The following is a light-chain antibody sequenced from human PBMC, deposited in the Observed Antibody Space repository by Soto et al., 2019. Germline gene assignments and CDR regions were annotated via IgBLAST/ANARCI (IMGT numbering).Light chain of an antibody. J-gene: IGLJ2*01. CDR1: SSNIWAGYD. Sequence: QSVLTQPPSVSGAPGQRVTISCTGSSSNIWAGYDVPWYQQLPGTAPKLLIYGNSNRPSGVPDRFSGSKSGTSASLAITGLQAEDEADYYCQSYDSSLSAHVVFGGGTKLTVL. CDR2: GNS. V-gene: IGLV1-40*01. CDR3: QSYDSSLSAHVV.